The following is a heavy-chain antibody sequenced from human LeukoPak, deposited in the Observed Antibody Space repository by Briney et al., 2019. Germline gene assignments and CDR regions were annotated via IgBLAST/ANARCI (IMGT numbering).Heavy chain of an antibody. CDR1: GFTFSSYG. Sequence: GRSLGLSCAASGFTFSSYGMHWVRQAPGKRLEWVAVIPYDGSNKYYADSVKGRFTISRDNSKNTLYLQMNSLRAEDTAVYYCAKDGYYGSGSYPDYYYYGMDVWGQGTTVTVSS. D-gene: IGHD3-10*01. V-gene: IGHV3-30*18. CDR2: IPYDGSNK. J-gene: IGHJ6*02. CDR3: AKDGYYGSGSYPDYYYYGMDV.